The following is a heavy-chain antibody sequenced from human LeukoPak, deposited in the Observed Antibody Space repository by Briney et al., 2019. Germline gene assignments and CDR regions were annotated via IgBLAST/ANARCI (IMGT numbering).Heavy chain of an antibody. Sequence: PGGSLRLFCAASGFAFKNYAMTWVRQAPGKGLEWVSNINDNGGQRHYADSVKGRFTISRDNSKNTVFLQMDSLRAEDTAVYYCAKTQWKVGATDYFDYWGQGILVTVSS. CDR2: INDNGGQR. J-gene: IGHJ4*02. CDR1: GFAFKNYA. V-gene: IGHV3-23*01. D-gene: IGHD1-26*01. CDR3: AKTQWKVGATDYFDY.